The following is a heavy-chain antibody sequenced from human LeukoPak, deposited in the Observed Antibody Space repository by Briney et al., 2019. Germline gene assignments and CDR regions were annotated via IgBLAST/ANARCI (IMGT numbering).Heavy chain of an antibody. Sequence: GGSLRLSCAVSGFTFSNYAMMWVRQAPGKGLEWVSAIRGSGGGTEYADSVRGRFIISRDNSKNMLYLQMNPLRAEDTAVYYCARDPNGDYVGAFDFWGRGTMVTVS. D-gene: IGHD4-17*01. J-gene: IGHJ3*01. CDR1: GFTFSNYA. CDR3: ARDPNGDYVGAFDF. V-gene: IGHV3-23*01. CDR2: IRGSGGGT.